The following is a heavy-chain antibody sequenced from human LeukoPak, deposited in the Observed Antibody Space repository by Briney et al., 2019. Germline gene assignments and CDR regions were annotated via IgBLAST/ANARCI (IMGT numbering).Heavy chain of an antibody. Sequence: SETLSLTCTVSGASISSNNYYWSWIRQPPGKGLEWVATIYYSGSTYYNPSLKSRVTISVDTSKNQFSLKLSSVTAADTAVYYCARSYYDSGGSYYNEYFHHWGQGTLVTVSS. V-gene: IGHV4-39*07. J-gene: IGHJ1*01. D-gene: IGHD3-22*01. CDR1: GASISSNNYY. CDR3: ARSYYDSGGSYYNEYFHH. CDR2: IYYSGST.